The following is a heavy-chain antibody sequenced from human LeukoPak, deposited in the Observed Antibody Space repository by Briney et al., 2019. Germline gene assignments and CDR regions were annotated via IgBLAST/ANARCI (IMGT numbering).Heavy chain of an antibody. CDR2: MYTSGSP. Sequence: SETLSLICTVSIGSISSYYWNWIRQPAGKGLEWMGRMYTSGSPNYNPSLKSRVTMSVDTSKNQFSLKLSSVTAADTAVYYCARTSYGDHWYFDLWGRGTLVTVSS. CDR3: ARTSYGDHWYFDL. CDR1: IGSISSYY. D-gene: IGHD4-17*01. V-gene: IGHV4-4*07. J-gene: IGHJ2*01.